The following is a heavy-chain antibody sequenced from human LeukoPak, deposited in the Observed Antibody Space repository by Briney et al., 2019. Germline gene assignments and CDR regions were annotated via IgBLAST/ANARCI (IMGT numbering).Heavy chain of an antibody. CDR3: VQSDYQFDY. CDR1: GGSISSGGYY. V-gene: IGHV4-31*03. J-gene: IGHJ4*02. CDR2: IYYSGST. Sequence: SETLSLTCTVSGGSISSGGYYWSCIRQHPGKGLECIGYIYYSGSTYYNPSLKSRVTISVDTSKNQFSLKLSSVTAADTAVYYCVQSDYQFDYWGQGTLVTVSS. D-gene: IGHD4/OR15-4a*01.